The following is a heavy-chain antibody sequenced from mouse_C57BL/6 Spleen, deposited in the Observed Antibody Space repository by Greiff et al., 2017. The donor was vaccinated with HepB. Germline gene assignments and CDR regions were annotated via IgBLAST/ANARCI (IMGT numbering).Heavy chain of an antibody. D-gene: IGHD3-2*02. CDR1: GFTFSDYY. J-gene: IGHJ3*01. Sequence: EVKLMESEGGLVQPGSSMKLSCTASGFTFSDYYMAWVRQVPEKGLEWVANINYDGSSTYYLDSLKSRFIISRDNAKNILYLQMSSLKSEDTATYYCARGHGSSGFAYWGQGTLVTVSA. CDR3: ARGHGSSGFAY. V-gene: IGHV5-16*01. CDR2: INYDGSST.